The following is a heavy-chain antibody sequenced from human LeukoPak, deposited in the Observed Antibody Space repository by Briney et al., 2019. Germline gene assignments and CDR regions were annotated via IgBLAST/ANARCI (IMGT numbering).Heavy chain of an antibody. V-gene: IGHV4-31*03. CDR3: ARPAGYYYDSSVYSRAPFDY. CDR1: GGSISSGGYY. J-gene: IGHJ4*02. CDR2: IYYSGST. Sequence: PSETLSLTCTVSGGSISSGGYYWSWIRQHPGKGLEWIGYIYYSGSTYYNPSLKSRVTISVDTSKNQFSLKLSSVTAADTAVYYWARPAGYYYDSSVYSRAPFDYWAQGTLVTVPS. D-gene: IGHD3-22*01.